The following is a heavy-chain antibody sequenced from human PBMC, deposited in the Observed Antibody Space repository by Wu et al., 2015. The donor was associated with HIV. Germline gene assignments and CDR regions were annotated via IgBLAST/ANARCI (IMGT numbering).Heavy chain of an antibody. CDR3: ARRIITTVRGVTGRFDP. D-gene: IGHD3-10*01. CDR1: GGSFSGYY. J-gene: IGHJ5*02. V-gene: IGHV4-34*01. Sequence: QVQLQQWGAGLLKPSETLSLTCAVYGGSFSGYYWSWIRQPPGKGLEWIGEINHSGSTNYNPSLKSRVTISVDTSKNQFSLKLSSVTAADTAVYYCARRIITTVRGVTGRFDPWGQGTLVTVSS. CDR2: INHSGST.